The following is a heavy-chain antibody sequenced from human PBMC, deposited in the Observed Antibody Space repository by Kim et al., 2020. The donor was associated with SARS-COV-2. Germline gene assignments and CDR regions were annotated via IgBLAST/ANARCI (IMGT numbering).Heavy chain of an antibody. J-gene: IGHJ4*02. CDR3: AREGATSGTTHDY. D-gene: IGHD1-1*01. Sequence: GGSLRLSCAVSGFTFSSYAMHWLRQAPGEGLEWVAFISYNGADKYYADSVKGRFTISRDNSRCTLYLQMNSLSTGDTAVYYCAREGATSGTTHDYWGQGTLVTVSS. V-gene: IGHV3-30*04. CDR1: GFTFSSYA. CDR2: ISYNGADK.